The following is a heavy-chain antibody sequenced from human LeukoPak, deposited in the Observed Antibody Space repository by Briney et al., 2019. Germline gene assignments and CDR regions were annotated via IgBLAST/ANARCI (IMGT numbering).Heavy chain of an antibody. D-gene: IGHD3-22*01. V-gene: IGHV1-18*01. CDR1: GYTLTSYG. Sequence: ASVKVSCKASGYTLTSYGISWVRQAPGQGLEWMGWISAYNGNTNYAQKLQGRVTMTTDTSTSTADMELRSLRSDDTAVYYCARDPNTYYYDTSGYYCDYWGQGTLVTVSS. CDR2: ISAYNGNT. J-gene: IGHJ4*02. CDR3: ARDPNTYYYDTSGYYCDY.